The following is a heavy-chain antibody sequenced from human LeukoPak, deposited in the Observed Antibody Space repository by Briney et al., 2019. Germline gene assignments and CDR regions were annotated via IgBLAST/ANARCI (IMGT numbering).Heavy chain of an antibody. CDR3: ARGWYYYYYYMDV. CDR2: INPNSGGT. J-gene: IGHJ6*03. D-gene: IGHD1-14*01. V-gene: IGHV1-2*02. Sequence: ASVKVSCKASGYTFTGYYMHWARQAPGQGLEWMGWINPNSGGTNYAQKFQGRVTMTRDTSISTAYMELSRLRSDDTAVYYCARGWYYYYYYMDVWGKGTTVTVSS. CDR1: GYTFTGYY.